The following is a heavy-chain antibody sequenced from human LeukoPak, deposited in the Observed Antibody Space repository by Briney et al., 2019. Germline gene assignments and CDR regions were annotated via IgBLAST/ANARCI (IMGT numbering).Heavy chain of an antibody. D-gene: IGHD3-16*01. Sequence: GGSLRLSCAASGFTFSSYGMHWVRQAPGKGLEWVAVIWYDGSNKYYADSVKGRFTISRDNSKNTLYLQMNSLRAEDTAVYYCAKGGDYDYVWGSFLDYWGQGTLVTVSS. CDR3: AKGGDYDYVWGSFLDY. V-gene: IGHV3-33*06. CDR1: GFTFSSYG. CDR2: IWYDGSNK. J-gene: IGHJ4*02.